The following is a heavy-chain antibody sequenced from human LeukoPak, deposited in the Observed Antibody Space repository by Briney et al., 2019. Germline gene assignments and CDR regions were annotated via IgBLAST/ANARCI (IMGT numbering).Heavy chain of an antibody. Sequence: SETLSLTCTVSGGSISSSSYYWGWIRQPPGKGLEWIGEINHSGSTNYNPSLKSRVTISVDTSKNQFSLKLSSVTAADTAVYYCARVGWELLFGFDYWGQGTLVTVSS. CDR2: INHSGST. D-gene: IGHD1-26*01. V-gene: IGHV4-39*07. J-gene: IGHJ4*02. CDR1: GGSISSSSYY. CDR3: ARVGWELLFGFDY.